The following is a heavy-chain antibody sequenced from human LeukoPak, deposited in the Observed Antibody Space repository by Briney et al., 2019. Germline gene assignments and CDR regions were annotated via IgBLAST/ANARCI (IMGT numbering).Heavy chain of an antibody. CDR3: ASAVDTAMVTDY. J-gene: IGHJ4*02. D-gene: IGHD5-18*01. Sequence: GGSLRLSCAASGFTVSSNYMSWVRQAPGMGLKWVSVIYSGGSTYYADSVKGRFTISRDNSKNTLYLQMNSLRAEDTAVYYCASAVDTAMVTDYWGQGTLVTVSS. CDR1: GFTVSSNY. V-gene: IGHV3-66*01. CDR2: IYSGGST.